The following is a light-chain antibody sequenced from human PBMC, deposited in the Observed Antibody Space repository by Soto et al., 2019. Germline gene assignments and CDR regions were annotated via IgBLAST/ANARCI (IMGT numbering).Light chain of an antibody. V-gene: IGKV1-39*01. CDR2: AAS. Sequence: DIPMTQSPSSLSASVGDRVTITCRASQSISSYLNWYQQKPGKAPKLLIYAASSLQSGVPSRFSGSGSGTDFTLTISSLQPEDFATYYCQQSYSPLTWTFGQGTKVEIK. CDR3: QQSYSPLTWT. CDR1: QSISSY. J-gene: IGKJ1*01.